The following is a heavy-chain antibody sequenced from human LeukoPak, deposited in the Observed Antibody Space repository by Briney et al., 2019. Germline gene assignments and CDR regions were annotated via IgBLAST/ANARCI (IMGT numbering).Heavy chain of an antibody. CDR3: ARRVGGRGSSSGWVYYYYYMDV. CDR2: IYYTGSR. CDR1: GASISSSDW. V-gene: IGHV4-4*02. J-gene: IGHJ6*03. D-gene: IGHD6-19*01. Sequence: SETLSLTCVVSGASISSSDWWSWVRQSPGKGLEWIGEIYYTGSRNYNPSLKSRVAISVDTSKNQFSLKLSSVTAADTAVYYCARRVGGRGSSSGWVYYYYYMDVWGKGTTVTVSS.